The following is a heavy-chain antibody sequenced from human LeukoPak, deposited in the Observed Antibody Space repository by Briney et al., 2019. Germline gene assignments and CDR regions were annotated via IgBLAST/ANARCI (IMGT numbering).Heavy chain of an antibody. CDR1: GFIFSNYD. J-gene: IGHJ4*02. D-gene: IGHD3-10*01. CDR3: ARDLIRYDY. V-gene: IGHV3-33*01. CDR2: IWYDGSNK. Sequence: GRSLRLSRAASGFIFSNYDMHWVRQAPGKGLEWVAVIWYDGSNKYYADSVKGRFTISRDNSKSTLYLQMNSLRAEDTAVYYCARDLIRYDYWGQGTLVTVSS.